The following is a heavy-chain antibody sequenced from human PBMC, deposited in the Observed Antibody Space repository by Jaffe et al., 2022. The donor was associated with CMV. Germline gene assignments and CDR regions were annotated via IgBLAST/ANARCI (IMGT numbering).Heavy chain of an antibody. CDR1: GFTFDDYT. D-gene: IGHD4-17*01. CDR3: AKDRGYTVTTRGIDY. J-gene: IGHJ4*02. CDR2: ISWDGGST. V-gene: IGHV3-43*01. Sequence: EVQLVESGGVVVQPGGSLRLSCAASGFTFDDYTMHWVRQAPGKGLEWVSLISWDGGSTYYADSVKGRFTISRDNSKNSLYLQMNSLRTEDTALYYCAKDRGYTVTTRGIDYWGQGTLVTVSS.